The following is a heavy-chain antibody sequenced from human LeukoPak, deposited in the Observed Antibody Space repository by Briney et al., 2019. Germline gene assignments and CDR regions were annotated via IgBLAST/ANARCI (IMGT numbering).Heavy chain of an antibody. D-gene: IGHD2-15*01. CDR1: GFTFSSYW. CDR2: INSDGSST. J-gene: IGHJ4*02. CDR3: ARSYCSGGSCYLGY. V-gene: IGHV3-74*01. Sequence: GGSLRLSCAASGFTFSSYWMHWVRQAPGKGLVWVSRINSDGSSTSYADSVKGRCTISRDNARNTLYLQMNSLRAEDTAVYYCARSYCSGGSCYLGYWGQGTLVTVSS.